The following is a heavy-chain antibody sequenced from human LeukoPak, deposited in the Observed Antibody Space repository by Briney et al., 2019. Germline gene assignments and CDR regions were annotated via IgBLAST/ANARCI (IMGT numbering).Heavy chain of an antibody. Sequence: PSETLSLTCTVSGGSISSYYWSWIRQPPGKGLEWIGYIYYSGSTNYNPSLKSRVTISVDTSKNQFSLKLSSVTAADTAVYYCARWGVWQLDYWGQGTLVTVSS. CDR2: IYYSGST. CDR3: ARWGVWQLDY. V-gene: IGHV4-59*01. J-gene: IGHJ4*02. CDR1: GGSISSYY. D-gene: IGHD6-13*01.